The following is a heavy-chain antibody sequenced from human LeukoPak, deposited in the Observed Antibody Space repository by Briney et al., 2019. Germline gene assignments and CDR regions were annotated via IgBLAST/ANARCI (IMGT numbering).Heavy chain of an antibody. J-gene: IGHJ5*02. CDR2: IYYSGST. CDR3: ARYLSGDEGGWFDP. CDR1: GGSISSSSYY. D-gene: IGHD5-12*01. V-gene: IGHV4-39*07. Sequence: SETLSLTCTVSGGSISSSSYYWGWIRQPPGKGLEWIGSIYYSGSTYYNPSLKSRVTISIDTSKNQFSLKLSSVTAADTAVYYCARYLSGDEGGWFDPWGQGTLVTVSS.